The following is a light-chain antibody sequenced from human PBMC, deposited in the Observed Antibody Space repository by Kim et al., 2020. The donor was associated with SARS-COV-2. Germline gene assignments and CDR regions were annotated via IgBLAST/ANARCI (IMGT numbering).Light chain of an antibody. CDR2: LNSDGSH. J-gene: IGLJ2*01. CDR3: QTWGTVV. V-gene: IGLV4-69*01. Sequence: LGASVKLTCTLSSGHSSYAISWHQQQPEKGPRYLMKLNSDGSHSKGDGIPDRFSGSSSGAERYLTISSLQSEDEADYYCQTWGTVVFGGGTQLTVL. CDR1: SGHSSYA.